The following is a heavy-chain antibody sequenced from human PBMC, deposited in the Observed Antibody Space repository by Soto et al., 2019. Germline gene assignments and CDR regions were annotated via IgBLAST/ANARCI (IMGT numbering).Heavy chain of an antibody. D-gene: IGHD4-17*01. Sequence: SETLSLTFTVSGGSISISSYYWGLIRQPPAKAMEWIGSIYYSGPTYHKTYLTSRVTISVATSKNPFSLKLSSVTAADTAVYYCARHRKTTMAFDYWGQGTLVTVSS. CDR2: IYYSGPT. J-gene: IGHJ4*02. V-gene: IGHV4-39*01. CDR1: GGSISISSYY. CDR3: ARHRKTTMAFDY.